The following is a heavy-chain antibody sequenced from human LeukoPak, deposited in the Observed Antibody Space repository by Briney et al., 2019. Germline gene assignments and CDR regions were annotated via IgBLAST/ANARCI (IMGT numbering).Heavy chain of an antibody. CDR3: GRGYYYDDSSCYLALYYYYGMDV. CDR2: IYYSGST. V-gene: IGHV4-59*08. D-gene: IGHD3-22*01. Sequence: SETLSLTCTVSGGSISSYYWSWIRQPPGKGLEWIGYIYYSGSTNYNPSLKSRVTISVDTSKNQFSLKLSSVTAADTAVYYCGRGYYYDDSSCYLALYYYYGMDVWGQGTTVTVSS. J-gene: IGHJ6*02. CDR1: GGSISSYY.